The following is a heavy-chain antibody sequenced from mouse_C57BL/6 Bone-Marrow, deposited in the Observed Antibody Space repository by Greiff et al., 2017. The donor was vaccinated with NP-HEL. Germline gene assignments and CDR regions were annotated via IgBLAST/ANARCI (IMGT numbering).Heavy chain of an antibody. CDR3: ACITTVVAPFAY. J-gene: IGHJ3*01. D-gene: IGHD1-1*01. Sequence: DVQLVESGGDLVKPGGSLKLSCAASGFTFSSYGMSWVRQTPDKRLEWVATISSGGSYTYYPDSVKGRFTISRDNAKNTLYLQMSSLKSEDTAMYYCACITTVVAPFAYWGQGTLVTVSA. V-gene: IGHV5-6*01. CDR2: ISSGGSYT. CDR1: GFTFSSYG.